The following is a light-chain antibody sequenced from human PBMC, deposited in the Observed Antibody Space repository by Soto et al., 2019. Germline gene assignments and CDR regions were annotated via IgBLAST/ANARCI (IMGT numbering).Light chain of an antibody. V-gene: IGKV1-39*01. CDR3: QQSYSFPWT. CDR1: QNINTY. Sequence: DIQMTQSPSSLSASVGDRVTITCRASQNINTYLSWYQRRPGKAPKLLIFAAASLQSGVPPRFSGSGSGTDFTLTIRSLQPEDFATYYCQQSYSFPWTFGQGTKVDIK. J-gene: IGKJ1*01. CDR2: AAA.